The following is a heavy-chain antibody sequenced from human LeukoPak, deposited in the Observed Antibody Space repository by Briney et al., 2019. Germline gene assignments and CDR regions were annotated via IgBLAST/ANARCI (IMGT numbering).Heavy chain of an antibody. CDR1: GYTFTGYY. D-gene: IGHD2-21*02. Sequence: GASVTVSFKASGYTFTGYYMHWVRQAPGQGLEWMGWINTNSGGTNKAQKFQGRVTMTRGTNISTDYMELRRLRSDDTAVYYCASSCLVTAGSLGKYCMDVWGQGTTVTVSS. CDR3: ASSCLVTAGSLGKYCMDV. CDR2: INTNSGGT. J-gene: IGHJ6*02. V-gene: IGHV1-2*02.